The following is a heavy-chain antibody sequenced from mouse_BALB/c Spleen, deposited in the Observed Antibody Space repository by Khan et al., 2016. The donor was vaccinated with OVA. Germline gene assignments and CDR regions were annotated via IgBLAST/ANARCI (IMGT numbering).Heavy chain of an antibody. V-gene: IGHV1-77*01. CDR1: GYTFSSYW. Sequence: QVQLQQSGDDLVKPGASVKLSCKASGYTFSSYWINWIKQRPGQGLAWVGKIGPGSGNPYYNDKFKGKATLTADTSSNTAYMQLSSLSSDDSAVYCCARSQYYVKGLYALDYWGQGTSVTVSS. CDR3: ARSQYYVKGLYALDY. D-gene: IGHD1-1*01. CDR2: IGPGSGNP. J-gene: IGHJ4*01.